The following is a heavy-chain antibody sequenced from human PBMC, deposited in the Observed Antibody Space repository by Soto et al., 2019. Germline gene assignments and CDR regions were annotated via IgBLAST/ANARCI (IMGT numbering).Heavy chain of an antibody. CDR2: ISYDGSNK. V-gene: IGHV3-30*18. CDR1: GFTFSSYG. Sequence: PGGSLRLSCAASGFTFSSYGMHWVRQAPGKGLEWVAVISYDGSNKYYADSVKGRFTISRDNSKNTLYLQMNSLRAEDTAVYYCAKTVSRKYYYYGMDVWGQGTTVTVSS. CDR3: AKTVSRKYYYYGMDV. J-gene: IGHJ6*02.